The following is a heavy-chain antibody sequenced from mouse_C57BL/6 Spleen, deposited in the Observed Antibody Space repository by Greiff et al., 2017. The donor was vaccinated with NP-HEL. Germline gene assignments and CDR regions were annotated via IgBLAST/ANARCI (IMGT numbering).Heavy chain of an antibody. V-gene: IGHV1-9*01. J-gene: IGHJ2*01. D-gene: IGHD2-4*01. CDR1: GYTFTGYW. Sequence: VQLQQSGAELMKPGASVKLSCKATGYTFTGYWIEWVKQRPGHGLEWIGEILPGSGSTNYNEKFNGKAPFTADTSSNTAYMQLSSLTTEDSAIYYCARGGYEYDEGVYFDYWGQGTTLTVAS. CDR2: ILPGSGST. CDR3: ARGGYEYDEGVYFDY.